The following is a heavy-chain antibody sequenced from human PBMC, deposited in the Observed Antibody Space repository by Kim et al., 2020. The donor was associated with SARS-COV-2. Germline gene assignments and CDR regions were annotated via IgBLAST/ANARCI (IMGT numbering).Heavy chain of an antibody. D-gene: IGHD6-13*01. CDR2: IYSGGST. Sequence: GGSLRLSCAASGFTVSSNYMSWVRQAPGKGLEWVSVIYSGGSTYYADSVKGRFTISRHNSKNTLYLQMNSLRAEDTAVYYCASQGAAADLRADYWGQGTLVTVSS. J-gene: IGHJ4*02. CDR3: ASQGAAADLRADY. CDR1: GFTVSSNY. V-gene: IGHV3-53*04.